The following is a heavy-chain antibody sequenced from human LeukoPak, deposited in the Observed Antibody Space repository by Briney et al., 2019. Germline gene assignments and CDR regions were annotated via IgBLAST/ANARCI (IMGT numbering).Heavy chain of an antibody. V-gene: IGHV1-69*06. CDR2: IIPIFGTA. D-gene: IGHD3-10*01. CDR3: ASTLWFGEFPYYYYMDV. CDR1: GGTFSSYA. Sequence: ASVKVSCKASGGTFSSYAISWVRQAPGQGLEGMGGIIPIFGTANYAQKFQGRVTITADKSTRTAYMELSSLRSEDTAVYYCASTLWFGEFPYYYYMDVWGKGTTVTVSS. J-gene: IGHJ6*03.